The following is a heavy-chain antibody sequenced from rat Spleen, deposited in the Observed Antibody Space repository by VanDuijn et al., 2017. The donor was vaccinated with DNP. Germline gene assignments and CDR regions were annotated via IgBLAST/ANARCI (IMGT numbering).Heavy chain of an antibody. V-gene: IGHV5-22*01. CDR1: GFTFSDYY. J-gene: IGHJ2*01. CDR3: ARHGGTTRFDY. D-gene: IGHD1-4*01. CDR2: ISHGGSTT. Sequence: EWQLVESGGGLVQPGRSLKLSCTASGFTFSDYYMAWVRRAPKKGLEWVASISHGGSTTYYGDSVKGRFTISRDNAKTTLYLQMNSLRSEDTATYYCARHGGTTRFDYWGQGVMVTVSS.